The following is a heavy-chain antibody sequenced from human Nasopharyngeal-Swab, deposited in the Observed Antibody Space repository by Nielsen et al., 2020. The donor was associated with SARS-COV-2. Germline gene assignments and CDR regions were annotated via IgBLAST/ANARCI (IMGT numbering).Heavy chain of an antibody. Sequence: GGLLRPSCAASGFTVSSNYMSWVRQAPGKGLEWVSVIYSGGSTYYADSVNGRFTISRHNSKNTLYLQMNSLRAEDTAVYYCSRAVGYCSGGSCYSLDYWGQGTLVTVSS. CDR2: IYSGGST. CDR1: GFTVSSNY. CDR3: SRAVGYCSGGSCYSLDY. J-gene: IGHJ4*02. V-gene: IGHV3-53*04. D-gene: IGHD2-15*01.